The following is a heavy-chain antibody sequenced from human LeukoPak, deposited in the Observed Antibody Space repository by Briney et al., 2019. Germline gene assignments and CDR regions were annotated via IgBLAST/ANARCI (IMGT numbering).Heavy chain of an antibody. CDR1: GGSISSSSVY. CDR2: FYYSGSI. J-gene: IGHJ4*02. V-gene: IGHV4-39*01. CDR3: ARHGGSDYFDY. Sequence: SETLSLTCTVSGGSISSSSVYWGWIRQPPGKGLEWIGSFYYSGSIYYNPSLKSRVTISVDTSSNQFFLMLSSVTAADTAVYYCARHGGSDYFDYWGQGTLVTVSS. D-gene: IGHD1-26*01.